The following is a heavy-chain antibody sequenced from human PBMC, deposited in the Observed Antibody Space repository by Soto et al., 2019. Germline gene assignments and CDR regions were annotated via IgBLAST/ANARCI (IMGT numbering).Heavy chain of an antibody. V-gene: IGHV4-39*07. CDR3: ASIGSFHDI. Sequence: SETLSLTCTVSGGSITGGSISSTTYYWGWMRQPPGKGLEWIASFFIGGNTYYNPSLKRRVTISVDMSKNQFSLRLSSVTAADTAMYYCASIGSFHDIWGQGTMVTVSS. CDR2: FFIGGNT. J-gene: IGHJ3*02. CDR1: GGSITGGSISSTTYY. D-gene: IGHD3-10*01.